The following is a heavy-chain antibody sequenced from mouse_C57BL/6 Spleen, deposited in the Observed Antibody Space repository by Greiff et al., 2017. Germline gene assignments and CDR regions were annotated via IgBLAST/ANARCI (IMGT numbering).Heavy chain of an antibody. CDR2: IYPGDGDT. V-gene: IGHV1-82*01. J-gene: IGHJ2*01. CDR1: GYAFSSSW. CDR3: ANLANWDVGGY. Sequence: VQLQQSGPELVKPGASVKISCKASGYAFSSSWMNWVKQRPGKGLEWIGRIYPGDGDTNYNGKFRGKATRTADKSSSTAYMQLSSLTSEDSAVYFWANLANWDVGGYWGKGTTLTVSS. D-gene: IGHD4-1*01.